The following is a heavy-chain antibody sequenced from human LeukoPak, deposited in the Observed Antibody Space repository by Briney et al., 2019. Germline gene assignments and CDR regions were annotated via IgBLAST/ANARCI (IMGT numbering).Heavy chain of an antibody. V-gene: IGHV3-7*04. CDR2: IKQDGSEK. CDR1: GFTFCSYW. Sequence: PGGSLRLSCTASGFTFCSYWMKWVRQAPGKGLEWVANIKQDGSEKYYVDSVKGRFTISRDNAKKSLYLQMNSLRAEDTAVDYCARETEMANTDYWGQGTLVTVSS. J-gene: IGHJ4*02. D-gene: IGHD5-24*01. CDR3: ARETEMANTDY.